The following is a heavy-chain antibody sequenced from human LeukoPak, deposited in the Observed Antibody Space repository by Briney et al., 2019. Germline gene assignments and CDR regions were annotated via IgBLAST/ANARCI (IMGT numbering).Heavy chain of an antibody. CDR1: GGFISGSGYY. Sequence: KPSETLSLTCTVSGGFISGSGYYWGWIRQPPGKGLEWFGNIYDSGSTHYNPSLKSRVTISVDTSKTQFSLKVTSVTAADTAVYYCARRRGGSSWIDYWGQGTLVTVSS. CDR3: ARRRGGSSWIDY. CDR2: IYDSGST. D-gene: IGHD6-13*01. J-gene: IGHJ4*02. V-gene: IGHV4-39*01.